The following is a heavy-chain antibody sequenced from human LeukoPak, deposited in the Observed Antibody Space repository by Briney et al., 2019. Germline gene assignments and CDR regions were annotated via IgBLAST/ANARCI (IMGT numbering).Heavy chain of an antibody. CDR3: AKGRGRFLEWAFDY. D-gene: IGHD3-3*01. CDR1: GFTFDDYA. J-gene: IGHJ4*02. Sequence: GGSLRLSCAASGFTFDDYAMHWVRQAPGKGLEWVSGISWNSGSIGYADSVKGRFTISSDNAKNSLYLQMNSLRAEDMALYYCAKGRGRFLEWAFDYWGQGTLVTVSS. V-gene: IGHV3-9*03. CDR2: ISWNSGSI.